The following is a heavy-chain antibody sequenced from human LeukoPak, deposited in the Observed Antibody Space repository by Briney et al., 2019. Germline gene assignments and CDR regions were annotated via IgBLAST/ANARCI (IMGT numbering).Heavy chain of an antibody. D-gene: IGHD6-19*01. J-gene: IGHJ3*02. CDR2: ISSSGSTI. Sequence: GGSLTLSWAASGFTVSVYYMSSIPQAPGKGLEWGSYISSSGSTIYYADSVKGRFTISRDNAKNSLYLQMNSLRAEDTAVYYCARGHSSGWSDAFDIWGQGTMVTVSS. CDR1: GFTVSVYY. V-gene: IGHV3-11*01. CDR3: ARGHSSGWSDAFDI.